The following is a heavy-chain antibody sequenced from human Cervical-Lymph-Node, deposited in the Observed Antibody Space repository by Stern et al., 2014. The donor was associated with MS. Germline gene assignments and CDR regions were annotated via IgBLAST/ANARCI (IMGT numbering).Heavy chain of an antibody. Sequence: VQLVESGADVKKPGSSVKVSCTASGDTFINFGISWVRQAPGQGLEWMGGFIPLFGTTEYVQKFQGRVTISADESATTVYMELSGLRSEDTAVYYCARDNDDHGMDVWGQGTTVTVTS. D-gene: IGHD1-1*01. CDR3: ARDNDDHGMDV. CDR2: FIPLFGTT. J-gene: IGHJ6*02. V-gene: IGHV1-69*01. CDR1: GDTFINFG.